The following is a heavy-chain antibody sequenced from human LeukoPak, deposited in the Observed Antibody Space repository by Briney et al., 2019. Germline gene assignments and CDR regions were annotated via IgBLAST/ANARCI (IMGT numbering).Heavy chain of an antibody. V-gene: IGHV3-74*03. Sequence: GGSLRLSCVGSGFTISNYWMHWVRQAPGTGLVWVSRIHPDGSITTYADSVKGRFTISRDNAKNTLYLQMNSLRAEDTAVYYCARGAYYYEDWGQGTLVTVSS. CDR1: GFTISNYW. J-gene: IGHJ4*02. CDR2: IHPDGSIT. D-gene: IGHD3-22*01. CDR3: ARGAYYYED.